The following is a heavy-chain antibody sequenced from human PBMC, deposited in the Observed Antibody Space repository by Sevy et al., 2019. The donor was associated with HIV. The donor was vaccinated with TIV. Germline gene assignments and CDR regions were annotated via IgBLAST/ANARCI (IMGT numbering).Heavy chain of an antibody. CDR1: GFSFSNYW. CDR2: IKLDGSEK. Sequence: GGSLRLSCAASGFSFSNYWMSWVRQAPGKGLEWVANIKLDGSEKYYVDSVKGRFTISRDNAKKSLYLQMNSLRTEDTAGYYCARDCSSTTCLWGMDVWGQGTTVTVSS. D-gene: IGHD2-2*01. V-gene: IGHV3-7*03. J-gene: IGHJ6*02. CDR3: ARDCSSTTCLWGMDV.